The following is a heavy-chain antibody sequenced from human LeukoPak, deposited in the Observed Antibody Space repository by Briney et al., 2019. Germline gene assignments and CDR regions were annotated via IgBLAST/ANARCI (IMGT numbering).Heavy chain of an antibody. Sequence: SETLSLTCTVSGGSISSGDYYWSWIRQPPGKGLEWIGYIYYSGSTYYNPSLKSRVTISVGTSKNQFSLKLSSVTAADTAVYYCAGYEYSSTNFDYWGQGTLVTVSS. J-gene: IGHJ4*02. CDR3: AGYEYSSTNFDY. D-gene: IGHD6-6*01. V-gene: IGHV4-30-4*08. CDR2: IYYSGST. CDR1: GGSISSGDYY.